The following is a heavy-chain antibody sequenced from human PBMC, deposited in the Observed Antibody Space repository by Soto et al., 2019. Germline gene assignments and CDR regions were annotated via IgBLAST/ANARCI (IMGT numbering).Heavy chain of an antibody. D-gene: IGHD6-13*01. J-gene: IGHJ4*02. CDR3: ARPMSDIAGYFDY. CDR1: GFTFSSYG. Sequence: QVQLVESGGGVVQPGRSLRLSCAASGFTFSSYGMHWVRQAPGKGLEWVAVIWYDGSNKYYADSVKGRFTISRDNSKNTLYLQMNSLRAEETAVYYCARPMSDIAGYFDYWGQGTLVIVSS. CDR2: IWYDGSNK. V-gene: IGHV3-33*01.